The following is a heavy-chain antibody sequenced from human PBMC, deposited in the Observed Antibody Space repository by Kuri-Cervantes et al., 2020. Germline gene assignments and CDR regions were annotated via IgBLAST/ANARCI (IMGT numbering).Heavy chain of an antibody. CDR2: INPSGGST. CDR3: ARAECSSTSCPKKYYYYYYGMDV. V-gene: IGHV1-46*01. D-gene: IGHD2-2*01. J-gene: IGHJ6*02. Sequence: ASVKVSCKASRYTFTKYFTQWVRQAPGQGLEWMGIINPSGGSTSYAQKFQGRVTMTRDTSTSTVYMELSSLRSEDTAVYYCARAECSSTSCPKKYYYYYYGMDVWGQGTTVTVSS. CDR1: RYTFTKYF.